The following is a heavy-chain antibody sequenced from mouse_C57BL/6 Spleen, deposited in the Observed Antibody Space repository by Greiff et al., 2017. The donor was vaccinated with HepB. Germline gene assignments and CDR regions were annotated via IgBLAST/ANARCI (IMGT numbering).Heavy chain of an antibody. Sequence: EVQLQQSGPELVKPGASVKISCKASGYTFTDYYMNWVKQSHGKSLEWIGDINPNNGGTSYNQKFKGKATLTVDKSSSTAYMELRSLTSEDSAVYYCARLLLRYRYFDVWGTGTTVTVSS. D-gene: IGHD1-1*01. V-gene: IGHV1-26*01. CDR2: INPNNGGT. J-gene: IGHJ1*03. CDR1: GYTFTDYY. CDR3: ARLLLRYRYFDV.